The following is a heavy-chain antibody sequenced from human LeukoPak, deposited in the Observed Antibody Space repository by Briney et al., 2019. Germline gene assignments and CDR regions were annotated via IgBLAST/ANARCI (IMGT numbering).Heavy chain of an antibody. Sequence: GGSLRLSCAASGFTLSSYTMNWVRQAPGKGLEWISYINENSGLIYYADSVKGRFTISRDNAKNSLYLQMNSLRAEDTAVYYCARDGNDSSGWSTEGWFDPWGQGTLVTVSS. CDR2: INENSGLI. V-gene: IGHV3-48*04. J-gene: IGHJ5*02. D-gene: IGHD6-19*01. CDR3: ARDGNDSSGWSTEGWFDP. CDR1: GFTLSSYT.